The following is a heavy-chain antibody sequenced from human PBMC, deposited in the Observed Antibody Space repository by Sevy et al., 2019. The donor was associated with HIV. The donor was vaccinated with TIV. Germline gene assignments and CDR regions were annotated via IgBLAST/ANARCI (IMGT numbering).Heavy chain of an antibody. V-gene: IGHV3-15*01. CDR1: GFTFSNAW. J-gene: IGHJ6*02. Sequence: GGSLRLSCAASGFTFSNAWMSWVRRAPGKGLEWVGRIKSKTDGGTTDYAAPVKGRFTISRDDSKNTLYLQMNSLKTEDTAVYYCTTGWNDGYYYGMDVWGQGTTVTVSS. D-gene: IGHD1-1*01. CDR3: TTGWNDGYYYGMDV. CDR2: IKSKTDGGTT.